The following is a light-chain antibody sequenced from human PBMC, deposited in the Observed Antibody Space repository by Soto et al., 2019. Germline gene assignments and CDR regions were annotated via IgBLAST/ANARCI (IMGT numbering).Light chain of an antibody. CDR1: QSIRNY. Sequence: DIQMTQSPSSLSASVGDRVSITCRASQSIRNYLSWYQQKPGTAPKLLIYAASSLESGVPSRFGGSGSGTDFTLTISSLQPEDFATYYCQQNYGTPLTFGGGTKVEIK. CDR2: AAS. CDR3: QQNYGTPLT. V-gene: IGKV1-39*01. J-gene: IGKJ4*01.